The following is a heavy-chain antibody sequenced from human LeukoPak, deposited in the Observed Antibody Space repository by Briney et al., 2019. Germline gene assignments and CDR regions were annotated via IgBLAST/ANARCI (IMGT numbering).Heavy chain of an antibody. V-gene: IGHV4-39*01. D-gene: IGHD1-26*01. CDR3: ARKEGESYYFDY. J-gene: IGHJ4*02. CDR1: GGSISSSSYY. CDR2: IYYSGST. Sequence: SETLSLTCTVSGGSISSSSYYWGWIRQPPGKGLEWIGSIYYSGSTYYNPSLKSRVTISVDTSKNQFSLKLSSVTAADTAVYYCARKEGESYYFDYWGQGTLVTVSS.